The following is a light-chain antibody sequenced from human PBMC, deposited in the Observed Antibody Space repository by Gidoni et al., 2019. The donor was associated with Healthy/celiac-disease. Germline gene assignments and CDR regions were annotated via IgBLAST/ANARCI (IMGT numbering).Light chain of an antibody. CDR3: QKYNSALL. CDR1: QGISHY. CDR2: AAS. Sequence: DIQMTQSPSSLSASVGDRVTITCRASQGISHYLAWYQQKPGKVPKLLIYAASTLQSGVPSRFSGSGSGTDFTLTISSLHPEDVATYYCQKYNSALLFGPGTKVDIK. J-gene: IGKJ3*01. V-gene: IGKV1-27*01.